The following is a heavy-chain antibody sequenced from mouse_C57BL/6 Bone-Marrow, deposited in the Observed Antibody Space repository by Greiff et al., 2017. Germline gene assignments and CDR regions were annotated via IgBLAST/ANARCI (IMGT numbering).Heavy chain of an antibody. CDR2: IYPRSGNT. D-gene: IGHD1-1*02. CDR3: ARCGPYYAMDY. V-gene: IGHV1-81*01. CDR1: GYTFTSYG. J-gene: IGHJ4*01. Sequence: VQLQQSGAELARPGASVKLSCKASGYTFTSYGISWVKQRTGQGLEWIGEIYPRSGNTYYNEKFKGKATLTADKSSRTACMGLRSLTSEDSSVYFCARCGPYYAMDYWGQGTSVTVSS.